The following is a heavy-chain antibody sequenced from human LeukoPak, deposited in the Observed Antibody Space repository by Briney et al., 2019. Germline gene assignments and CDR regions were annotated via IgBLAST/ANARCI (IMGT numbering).Heavy chain of an antibody. D-gene: IGHD1-26*01. V-gene: IGHV1-18*01. CDR2: ISTHNDNT. CDR3: AISDSGSYYHFAY. J-gene: IGHJ4*02. Sequence: TSVKVSCKTSNYIFTNYGIYWMRHAPGQGHEWLGWISTHNDNTNYPQKFSGRVTMYTDTSTSTAYMKLMSLTSDETAVYYCAISDSGSYYHFAYGGQGTLVTVSP. CDR1: NYIFTNYG.